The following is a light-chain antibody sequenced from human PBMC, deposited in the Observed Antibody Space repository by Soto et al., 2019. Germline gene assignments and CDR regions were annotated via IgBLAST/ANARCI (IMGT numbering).Light chain of an antibody. J-gene: IGLJ1*01. Sequence: QSAPTQPASVSGSPGQSITISCTGTSSDIGHYDYVSWYQQHPGKAPKLMIYHVTYRPSGVSNRYSGSKSGNSASLTISGLQADDEADYYCCSLTTSHTYVFGSGTKVTV. V-gene: IGLV2-14*03. CDR3: CSLTTSHTYV. CDR1: SSDIGHYDY. CDR2: HVT.